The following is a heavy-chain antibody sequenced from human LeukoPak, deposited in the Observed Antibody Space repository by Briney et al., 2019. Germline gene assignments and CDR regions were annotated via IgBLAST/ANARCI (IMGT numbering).Heavy chain of an antibody. D-gene: IGHD5-18*01. CDR3: ARDLPGYSYGFSPRPGRTNDY. CDR2: IIPVFGTA. V-gene: IGHV1-69*13. J-gene: IGHJ4*02. CDR1: GGTFSSYA. Sequence: GASVKVSCKASGGTFSSYAISWVRQAPGQGLEWMGGIIPVFGTANYAQKFQGRVTITADESTSTAYMELSSLRSEDTAVYYCARDLPGYSYGFSPRPGRTNDYWGQGTLVTVSS.